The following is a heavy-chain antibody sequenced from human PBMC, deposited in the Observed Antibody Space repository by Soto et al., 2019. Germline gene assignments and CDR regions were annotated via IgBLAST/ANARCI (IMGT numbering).Heavy chain of an antibody. D-gene: IGHD6-13*01. V-gene: IGHV3-48*02. CDR1: GFTFSSDS. Sequence: GGSLRLSCAASGFTFSSDSLNWVRQAPGKGLEWVSYITSSGTTVYYADSVRGRFTISRDNAKNSLYLQMNSLRDDDTAVYYCARGSSNGAYYFDFWGQGT. CDR3: ARGSSNGAYYFDF. J-gene: IGHJ4*02. CDR2: ITSSGTTV.